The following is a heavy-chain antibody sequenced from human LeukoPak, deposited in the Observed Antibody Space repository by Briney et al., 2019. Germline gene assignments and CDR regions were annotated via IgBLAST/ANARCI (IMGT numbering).Heavy chain of an antibody. D-gene: IGHD6-19*01. CDR3: ARSLIAVAFPGDY. Sequence: PGGSLRLSCAASGFTFSNFAVSWVRQAPGKGLEWVSAIGGRGATTYYADSVKGRFTISRDNAKNSLYLQMNSPRDEDTAVYYCARSLIAVAFPGDYWGQGTLVTVSS. V-gene: IGHV3-23*01. J-gene: IGHJ4*02. CDR2: IGGRGATT. CDR1: GFTFSNFA.